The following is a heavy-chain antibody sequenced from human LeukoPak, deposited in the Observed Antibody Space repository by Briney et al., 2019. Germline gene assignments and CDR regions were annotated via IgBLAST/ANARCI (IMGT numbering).Heavy chain of an antibody. V-gene: IGHV3-23*01. CDR2: ISGSSGST. Sequence: GGSLRLSCAASRFTISSYAMSWVRQAPGKGLEWVSGISGSSGSTYYADSVKGRFTIARDKSKNTVYLQMNSLTAADTAVYFCAKALGDWPTTLDYWGRGTLVTVSS. CDR1: RFTISSYA. D-gene: IGHD3-16*01. CDR3: AKALGDWPTTLDY. J-gene: IGHJ4*02.